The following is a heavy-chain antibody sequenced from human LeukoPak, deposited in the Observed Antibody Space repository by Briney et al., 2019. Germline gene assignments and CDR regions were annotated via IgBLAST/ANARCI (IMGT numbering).Heavy chain of an antibody. CDR1: GGSISSYY. J-gene: IGHJ4*02. Sequence: SETLSLTCTVSGGSISSYYWSWIRQPPGEGLEWIGYIYYSGSTNYNPSLKSRVTISVDTSKNQFSLKLSSVTAADTAVYYCARSSLYSSSNTDYWGQGTLVTVSS. CDR3: ARSSLYSSSNTDY. CDR2: IYYSGST. D-gene: IGHD6-13*01. V-gene: IGHV4-59*08.